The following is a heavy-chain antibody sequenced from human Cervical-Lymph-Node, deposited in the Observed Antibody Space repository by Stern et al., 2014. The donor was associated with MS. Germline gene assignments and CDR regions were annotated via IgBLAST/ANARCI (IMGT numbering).Heavy chain of an antibody. CDR3: ATDRGYCSGGSCYSLDYFDY. V-gene: IGHV1-69*01. CDR1: RGTFSNHG. J-gene: IGHJ4*02. CDR2: IIPLLRTE. D-gene: IGHD2-15*01. Sequence: QVQLVQSGAEVKKPGSSVKVSCKASRGTFSNHGITWVRQAPGQGLDWMGGIIPLLRTENSAQRFKGRVTFTAEESTTTVYMELSSLRSDDTAVYYCATDRGYCSGGSCYSLDYFDYWGQGTLVIVSS.